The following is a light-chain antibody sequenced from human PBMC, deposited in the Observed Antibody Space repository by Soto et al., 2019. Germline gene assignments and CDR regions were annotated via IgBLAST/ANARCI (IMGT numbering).Light chain of an antibody. CDR1: SSHIGAGYD. CDR2: GNS. CDR3: QSYDSSLSGKVV. Sequence: QSVLTQPPSVSGAPGQRVTISCTGSSSHIGAGYDVHWYQQLPGTAPKLLIYGNSNRPSGVPDRFSGSKSGTSASLAITGLQAEDEADYYCQSYDSSLSGKVVFGGGTKVTVL. J-gene: IGLJ2*01. V-gene: IGLV1-40*01.